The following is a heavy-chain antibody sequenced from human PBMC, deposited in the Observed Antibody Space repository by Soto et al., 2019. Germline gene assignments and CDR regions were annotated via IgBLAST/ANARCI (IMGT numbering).Heavy chain of an antibody. CDR1: GYTLTELS. CDR2: FDPEDGET. V-gene: IGHV1-24*01. D-gene: IGHD3-3*01. Sequence: QVQLVQSGAEVKKPGASVKVSCKVSGYTLTELSMHWVRQAPGKGLEWMGGFDPEDGETIYAQKFQGRVTMTEDTSTDTAYMELSSLRSEDTAVYYCATVNVLANDFWSGYSTYYYYYMDVWGKGTTVTVSS. J-gene: IGHJ6*03. CDR3: ATVNVLANDFWSGYSTYYYYYMDV.